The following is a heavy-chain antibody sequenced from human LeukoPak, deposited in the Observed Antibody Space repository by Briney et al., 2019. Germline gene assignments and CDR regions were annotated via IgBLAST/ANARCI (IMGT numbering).Heavy chain of an antibody. CDR2: IIPILGIA. Sequence: ASVKVSCKASGGTFSSYAISWVRQAPGQGLEWMGRIIPILGIANYAQKFQGRVTITADKSTSTAYMELSSLRSEDTAVYYCARWRGPTVVNHDAFDIWRQGTMVTVSS. V-gene: IGHV1-69*04. D-gene: IGHD4-23*01. CDR1: GGTFSSYA. J-gene: IGHJ3*02. CDR3: ARWRGPTVVNHDAFDI.